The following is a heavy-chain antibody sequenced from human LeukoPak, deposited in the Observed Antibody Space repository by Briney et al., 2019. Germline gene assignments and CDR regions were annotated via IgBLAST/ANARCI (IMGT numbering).Heavy chain of an antibody. V-gene: IGHV4-34*01. Sequence: SETLSLTCAVYGGSFSGYYWSWIRQPPGKGLEWIGEINHSGGTKYNPSLKSRVTISVDTSKNQFSLRLTSMTAADTAIYYCARRRPGIAVAGPFDYWGQGTLVTVSS. J-gene: IGHJ4*02. CDR3: ARRRPGIAVAGPFDY. CDR1: GGSFSGYY. CDR2: INHSGGT. D-gene: IGHD6-19*01.